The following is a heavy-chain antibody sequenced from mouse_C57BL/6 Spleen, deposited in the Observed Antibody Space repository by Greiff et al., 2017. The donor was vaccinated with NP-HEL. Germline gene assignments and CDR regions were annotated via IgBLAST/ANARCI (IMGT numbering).Heavy chain of an antibody. CDR3: ARGTGTYYFDY. Sequence: EVQLQQSVAELVRPGASVKLSCTASGFNFKNTYMHWVKQRPEQGLEWIGRIDPANGNTKYAQKFQGKATITADTSSNPAYLQLSSLTSEDTAIYCCARGTGTYYFDYWGQGTTLTVSS. J-gene: IGHJ2*01. V-gene: IGHV14-3*01. D-gene: IGHD4-1*01. CDR2: IDPANGNT. CDR1: GFNFKNTY.